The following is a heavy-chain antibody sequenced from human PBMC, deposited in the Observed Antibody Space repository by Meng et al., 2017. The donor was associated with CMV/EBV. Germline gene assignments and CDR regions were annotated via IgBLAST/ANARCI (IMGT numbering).Heavy chain of an antibody. V-gene: IGHV1-18*01. CDR3: ARAEYDFWSGYSPPVDP. Sequence: ASVKVSCKASGYTFTSYGISWVRQAPGQGLEWMGWISAYNGNTNYAQKLQGRVTMTTDTSTSTAYMELRSLRSDDTAVYYCARAEYDFWSGYSPPVDPWGQGTLVTVSS. CDR2: ISAYNGNT. CDR1: GYTFTSYG. J-gene: IGHJ5*02. D-gene: IGHD3-3*01.